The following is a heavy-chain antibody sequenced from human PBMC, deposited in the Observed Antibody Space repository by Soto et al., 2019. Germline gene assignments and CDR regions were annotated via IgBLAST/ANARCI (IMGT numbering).Heavy chain of an antibody. CDR1: GGTFSSYT. D-gene: IGHD3-22*01. CDR3: ARDQYYYDSSGYYLPGYYGMDV. Sequence: SVKVSCAASGGTFSSYTISWVRQAPGQGLEWMGRIIPILGIANYAQKFQGRVTITADKSTSTAYMELSSLRSEDTAVYYCARDQYYYDSSGYYLPGYYGMDVWGQGTTVTVSS. V-gene: IGHV1-69*04. J-gene: IGHJ6*02. CDR2: IIPILGIA.